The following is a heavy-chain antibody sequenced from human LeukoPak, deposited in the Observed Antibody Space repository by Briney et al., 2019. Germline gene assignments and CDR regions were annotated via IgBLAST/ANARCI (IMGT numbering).Heavy chain of an antibody. CDR1: GGSISSGGYS. D-gene: IGHD4-23*01. CDR2: IYHSGTT. Sequence: SETLSLTCAVSGGSISSGGYSWSWIRQPPGKGLEWIGYIYHSGTTYYNPSLKSRVTISVDRSKNQFSLRLSSVTAADTAVYYCARLLSGGNHKWGQGTLVTVFS. V-gene: IGHV4-30-2*01. CDR3: ARLLSGGNHK. J-gene: IGHJ4*02.